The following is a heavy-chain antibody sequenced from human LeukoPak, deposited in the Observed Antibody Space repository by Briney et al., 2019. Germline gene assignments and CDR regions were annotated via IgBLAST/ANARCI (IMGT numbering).Heavy chain of an antibody. CDR2: ITSSSTSM. CDR3: ARTYYDILTGYNPYFDY. CDR1: GFTFSSNG. V-gene: IGHV3-21*01. J-gene: IGHJ4*02. D-gene: IGHD3-9*01. Sequence: GGSLRLSCAASGFTFSSNGMSWVRQAPGKGLEWVSSITSSSTSMYYADSVKGRFTISRDNAKNSLYLQMNSLRAEDTAVYYCARTYYDILTGYNPYFDYWGQGTLVTVSS.